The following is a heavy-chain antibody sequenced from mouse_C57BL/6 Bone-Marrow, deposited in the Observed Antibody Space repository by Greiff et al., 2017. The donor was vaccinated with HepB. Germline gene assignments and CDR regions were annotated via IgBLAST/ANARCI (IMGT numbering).Heavy chain of an antibody. CDR1: GFTFTDYY. D-gene: IGHD1-1*01. V-gene: IGHV7-3*01. Sequence: VKLVESGGGLVQPGGSLSLSCAASGFTFTDYYMSWVRQPPGKALEWLGFIRNKANGYTTEYSASVKGRFTISRDNSQSILYLQMNALRAEDSATYYCATITTVVATDYYAMDYWGQGTSVTVSS. CDR3: ATITTVVATDYYAMDY. CDR2: IRNKANGYTT. J-gene: IGHJ4*01.